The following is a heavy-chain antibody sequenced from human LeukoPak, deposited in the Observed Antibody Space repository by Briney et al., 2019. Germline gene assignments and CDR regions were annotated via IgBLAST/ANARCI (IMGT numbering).Heavy chain of an antibody. D-gene: IGHD3-22*01. V-gene: IGHV4-30-2*01. J-gene: IGHJ3*02. CDR3: ARDVRSTMIVGRERAAFDI. CDR1: GGSISSGGYY. CDR2: IYHSGST. Sequence: PSQTLSLTCTVSGGSISSGGYYWSWIRQPPGKGLEWIGYIYHSGSTYYNPSLKSRVTISVDRSKNQFSLKLSSVTAADTAVYYCARDVRSTMIVGRERAAFDIWGQGTMVTVSS.